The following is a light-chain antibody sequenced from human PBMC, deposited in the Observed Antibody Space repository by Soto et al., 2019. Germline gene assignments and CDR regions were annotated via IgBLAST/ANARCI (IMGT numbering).Light chain of an antibody. CDR1: SSDVGSYKY. CDR2: EVN. J-gene: IGLJ3*02. CDR3: SSFTTTYTWV. V-gene: IGLV2-14*01. Sequence: QSALTQPVSVSGSPGQSIAISCTGTSSDVGSYKYVSWFQQHPGKAPKLVIYEVNNRPSGVSNRFSGSKSGNTASLTISGLQAEDEADYYCSSFTTTYTWVFGGGTKVTVL.